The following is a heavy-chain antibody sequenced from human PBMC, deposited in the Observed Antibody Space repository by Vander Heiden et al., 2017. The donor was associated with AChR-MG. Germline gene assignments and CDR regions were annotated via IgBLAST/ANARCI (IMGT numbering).Heavy chain of an antibody. CDR1: GFTFSSYW. CDR2: IKQDGSGK. D-gene: IGHD2-15*01. V-gene: IGHV3-7*01. CDR3: TRGRYCSGGNCYSSPWDY. J-gene: IGHJ4*02. Sequence: EVQLVESGGGLVQPGGSLRLSCAASGFTFSSYWMSWVRQAPGKGLAWVANIKQDGSGKYYVDSVKGRFTISRDNAKNSLFLEMNSLRAEDTAIYYCTRGRYCSGGNCYSSPWDYWGQGALVTVSS.